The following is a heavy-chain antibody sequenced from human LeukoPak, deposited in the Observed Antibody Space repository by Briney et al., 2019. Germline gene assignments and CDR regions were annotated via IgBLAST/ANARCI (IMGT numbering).Heavy chain of an antibody. D-gene: IGHD3-22*01. J-gene: IGHJ3*02. CDR1: GYTLTSSG. CDR2: IRAYNGNT. CDR3: ARDEYNYYYDSSGRPQAFDI. V-gene: IGHV1-18*01. Sequence: ASVTVSCKASGYTLTSSGIRWVRQAPGQGLEWLGWIRAYNGNTNYAKKLQGRVTMTTDKSTSTAYMELRSLRSDDTAVYYCARDEYNYYYDSSGRPQAFDIWGQGTMVTVSS.